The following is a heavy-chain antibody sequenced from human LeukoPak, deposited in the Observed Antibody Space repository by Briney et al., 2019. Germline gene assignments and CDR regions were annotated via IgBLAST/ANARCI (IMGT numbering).Heavy chain of an antibody. CDR1: GDFIGSYY. Sequence: SETLSLTCTVAGDFIGSYYWSWIRQPPGKGLEWIGYIFYSGGTNYNPSLKSRVTISFDMSKKQFSLKLSSVTAADTAVYYCARGYSGYDYYFDHWGQGALVTVSS. CDR3: ARGYSGYDYYFDH. V-gene: IGHV4-59*01. J-gene: IGHJ4*02. D-gene: IGHD5-12*01. CDR2: IFYSGGT.